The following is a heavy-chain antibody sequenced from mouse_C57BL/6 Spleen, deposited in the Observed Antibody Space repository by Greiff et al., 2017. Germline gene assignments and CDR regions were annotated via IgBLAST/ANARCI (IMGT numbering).Heavy chain of an antibody. J-gene: IGHJ2*01. CDR3: AREGSPYYFDY. Sequence: DVQLQESGGGLVKPGGSLKLSCAASGFTFSSYAMSWVRQTPEKRLEWVATISDGGSYTYYPDNVKGRFTISRDNAKNNLYLQMSHLKSEDTAMYYCAREGSPYYFDYWGQGTTLTVSS. CDR1: GFTFSSYA. V-gene: IGHV5-4*01. CDR2: ISDGGSYT. D-gene: IGHD3-3*01.